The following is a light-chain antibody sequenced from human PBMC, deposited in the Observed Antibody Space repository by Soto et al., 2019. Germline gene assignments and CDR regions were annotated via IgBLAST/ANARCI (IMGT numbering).Light chain of an antibody. CDR2: DVS. CDR1: SSDVGGYDF. Sequence: QSALTQPASVSGSPGQSITISCTGTSSDVGGYDFVSWYQHHPGKAPRLMIYDVSHRASGVSDRFSASKSGNTASLTIAGLLAEDEADYYCSSYTSISTYVFGTGTKLTVL. V-gene: IGLV2-14*03. J-gene: IGLJ1*01. CDR3: SSYTSISTYV.